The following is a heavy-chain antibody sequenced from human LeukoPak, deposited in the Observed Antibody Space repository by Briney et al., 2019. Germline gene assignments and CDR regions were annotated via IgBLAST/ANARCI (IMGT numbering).Heavy chain of an antibody. CDR1: GYTFTGYY. CDR3: ARGTAGRGYFGY. V-gene: IGHV1-69*04. Sequence: SVKVSCKASGYTFTGYYMHWVRQAPGQGLEWMGRIIPILGIANYAQKFQGRVTITADKSTSTAYMELSSLRSEDTAVYYCARGTAGRGYFGYWGQGTLVTVSS. J-gene: IGHJ4*02. CDR2: IIPILGIA. D-gene: IGHD6-13*01.